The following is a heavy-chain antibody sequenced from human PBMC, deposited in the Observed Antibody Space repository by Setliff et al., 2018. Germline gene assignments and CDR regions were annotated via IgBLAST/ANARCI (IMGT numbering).Heavy chain of an antibody. J-gene: IGHJ4*02. D-gene: IGHD1-1*01. Sequence: SETLSLTCSVSGYSIITGYYWAWIRRLPGRGLEWIGSLHRVGTFFYNPSLKGRLTISVDTAQNQFSLRLTSVTAADTAVYYCARTGTYRYFDYWGQGALVTVSS. CDR2: LHRVGTF. CDR1: GYSIITGYY. CDR3: ARTGTYRYFDY. V-gene: IGHV4-38-2*02.